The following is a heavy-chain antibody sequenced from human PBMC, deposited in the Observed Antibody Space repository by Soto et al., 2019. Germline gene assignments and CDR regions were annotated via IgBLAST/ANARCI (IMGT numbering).Heavy chain of an antibody. V-gene: IGHV1-69*13. CDR3: ARISILTATWEASLFHF. D-gene: IGHD3-9*01. Sequence: SVKVSCKASGGTFSSYAISWVRQAPGQGLEWMGGIIPIFGTANYAQKFQGRVTITADESTSTAYMELNSLRSEDTAVYYCARISILTATWEASLFHFWGKRTLGTVSS. CDR2: IIPIFGTA. J-gene: IGHJ1*01. CDR1: GGTFSSYA.